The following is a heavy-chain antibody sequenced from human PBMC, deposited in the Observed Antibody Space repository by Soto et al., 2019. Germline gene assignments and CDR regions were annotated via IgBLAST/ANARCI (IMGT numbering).Heavy chain of an antibody. CDR1: GGSISSGGYC. CDR2: IYHSGST. J-gene: IGHJ4*02. Sequence: QLQLQESGSGLVKPSQTLSLTCAVSGGSISSGGYCWSWIRQPPGKGLEWIGYIYHSGSTYYNPSLKRRFTISVERSKNQFSLKLSSVTAADTAVYYCAAGGGPPRYYWGQGTLVTVSS. CDR3: AAGGGPPRYY. V-gene: IGHV4-30-2*01. D-gene: IGHD1-26*01.